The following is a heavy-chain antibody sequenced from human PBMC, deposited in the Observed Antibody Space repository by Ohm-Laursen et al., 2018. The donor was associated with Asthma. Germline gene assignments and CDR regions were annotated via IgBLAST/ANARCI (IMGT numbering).Heavy chain of an antibody. V-gene: IGHV3-30*03. CDR1: GFTFSSYG. CDR3: ARDYGDYLDY. D-gene: IGHD4-17*01. Sequence: SLRLSCAASGFTFSSYGMHWVRQAPGKGLEWVAVISYDGSNKYYADSVKGRFTISRDNSKNTLYLQMNSLRAEDTAVYYCARDYGDYLDYWGQGTLVTVSS. J-gene: IGHJ4*02. CDR2: ISYDGSNK.